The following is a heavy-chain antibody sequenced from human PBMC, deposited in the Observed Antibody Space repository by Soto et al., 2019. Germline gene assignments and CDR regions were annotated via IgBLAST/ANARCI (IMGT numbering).Heavy chain of an antibody. CDR3: AGAHPRIAASDDAFDI. Sequence: QVQLVQSATEVKKPGASVRVSCKASGYTFNRYGITWVRQAPGQGLEWMGWISAYNGNTNYAQKFQDRVTMTTDTSTNTGNMEFSKLRSNDSAVYYCAGAHPRIAASDDAFDIWGQGTMVTVTS. J-gene: IGHJ3*02. CDR1: GYTFNRYG. D-gene: IGHD6-13*01. V-gene: IGHV1-18*04. CDR2: ISAYNGNT.